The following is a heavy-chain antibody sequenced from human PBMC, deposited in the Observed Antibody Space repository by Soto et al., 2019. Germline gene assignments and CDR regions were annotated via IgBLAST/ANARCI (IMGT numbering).Heavy chain of an antibody. J-gene: IGHJ4*02. CDR3: GKSHSSGWGTIDS. D-gene: IGHD6-19*01. CDR1: GFTFDDYA. V-gene: IGHV3-43*01. Sequence: GGSLRLSCAASGFTFDDYAMHWVRQAPGKGLEWVSLISWDGGSSSFAYSAKGRFTISRDNSKNSPYLQMNSLRTEDTALYYCGKSHSSGWGTIDSWGQGTLVTVSS. CDR2: ISWDGGSS.